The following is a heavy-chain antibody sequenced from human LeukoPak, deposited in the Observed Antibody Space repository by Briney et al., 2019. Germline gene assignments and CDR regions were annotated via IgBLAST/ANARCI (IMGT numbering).Heavy chain of an antibody. J-gene: IGHJ4*02. Sequence: SQTLSLTCTVSGGSISSGGYYWSWIRQHPGKGLEWIGYIYYSGSTHYNPSLKSRVTISVDTSKNQFSLKLSSVTAADTAVYYCARCAPYYYDSSGYYYFDYWGQGTLVTVSS. CDR2: IYYSGST. V-gene: IGHV4-31*03. D-gene: IGHD3-22*01. CDR3: ARCAPYYYDSSGYYYFDY. CDR1: GGSISSGGYY.